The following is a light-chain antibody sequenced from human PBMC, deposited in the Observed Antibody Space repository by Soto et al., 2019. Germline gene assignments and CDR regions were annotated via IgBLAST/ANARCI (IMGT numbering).Light chain of an antibody. V-gene: IGKV1-9*01. CDR3: QQHGGSPPIT. CDR1: QDIGDY. CDR2: AVS. J-gene: IGKJ5*01. Sequence: DIQITPSPSSLSASVGSSATITGRASQDIGDYLAWYQQKPGQVPNLLIYAVSTLETGVPPRFSGSGFGAEFTLTISRVDPEDFAVYYCQQHGGSPPITFGQGTRLEIK.